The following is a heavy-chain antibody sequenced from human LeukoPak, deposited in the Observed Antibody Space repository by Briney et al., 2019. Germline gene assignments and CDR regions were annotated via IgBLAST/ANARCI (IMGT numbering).Heavy chain of an antibody. Sequence: ASVTVSCKASGYTFTGYYVHWVRQAPGQGLEWMGWINPNSGGTNYAQKFQGRVTMTRDTSISTAYMELSRLRSDDTAVYCCARDVLLWFGELLGAFDIWGQGTMVTVSS. J-gene: IGHJ3*02. D-gene: IGHD3-10*01. CDR1: GYTFTGYY. CDR2: INPNSGGT. V-gene: IGHV1-2*02. CDR3: ARDVLLWFGELLGAFDI.